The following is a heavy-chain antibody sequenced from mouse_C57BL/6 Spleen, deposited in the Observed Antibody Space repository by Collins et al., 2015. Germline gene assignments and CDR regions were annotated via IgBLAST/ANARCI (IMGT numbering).Heavy chain of an antibody. Sequence: EVKLVESGGGLVQPGGSLRLSCATSGFTFTDYYMSWVRQPPGKALEWLGFIRNKANGYTTEYSASVKGRFTISRDNSQSILYLQMNTLRAEDSATYYCARDKGSGYVGAWFAYWGQGTLVTVSA. V-gene: IGHV7-3*02. CDR2: IRNKANGYTT. J-gene: IGHJ3*01. CDR1: GFTFTDYY. CDR3: ARDKGSGYVGAWFAY. D-gene: IGHD3-1*01.